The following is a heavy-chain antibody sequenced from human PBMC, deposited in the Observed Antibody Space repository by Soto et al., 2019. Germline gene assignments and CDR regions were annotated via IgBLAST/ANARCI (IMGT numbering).Heavy chain of an antibody. D-gene: IGHD4-4*01. Sequence: EVQLVASGGGLVQPGGSLRLSCAASGFTFSGYWMSWVRQAPGKGLEWVANIKADGSERYYVASVKGRFTISRDNAKNSLYLQMNSLKPEDSAVYSCVMGHYSNPLGGQGTLVTVSS. V-gene: IGHV3-7*01. J-gene: IGHJ4*02. CDR3: VMGHYSNPL. CDR1: GFTFSGYW. CDR2: IKADGSER.